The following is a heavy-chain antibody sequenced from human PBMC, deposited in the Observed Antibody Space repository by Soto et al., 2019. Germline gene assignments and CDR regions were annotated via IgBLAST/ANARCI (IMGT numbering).Heavy chain of an antibody. Sequence: PGGSLPLSCTASGFTFSSYGMHWVRQAPGKGLEWVAVISYDGSNKYYADSVKGRVTISRDNSKNTLYLQMNSLRAEDTAVYYCAKVRYYYASSGYRHGALDYWGQGTMVPVSS. D-gene: IGHD3-22*01. CDR3: AKVRYYYASSGYRHGALDY. J-gene: IGHJ4*02. CDR1: GFTFSSYG. V-gene: IGHV3-30*18. CDR2: ISYDGSNK.